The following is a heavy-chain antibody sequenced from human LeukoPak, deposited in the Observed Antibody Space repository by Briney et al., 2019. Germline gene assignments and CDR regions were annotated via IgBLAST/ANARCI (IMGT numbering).Heavy chain of an antibody. Sequence: GGSLRLSCAASGFTFSSYTMNWVRQPPGKGLEWVSNIGTSSTTIYYADSVKGRFTISGDNSRNTLYLEMNSLRPEDSAVYFCAREPENNYDNSGYFDAFDIWGPGTMVIVSS. V-gene: IGHV3-48*04. D-gene: IGHD3-22*01. CDR2: IGTSSTTI. CDR3: AREPENNYDNSGYFDAFDI. CDR1: GFTFSSYT. J-gene: IGHJ3*02.